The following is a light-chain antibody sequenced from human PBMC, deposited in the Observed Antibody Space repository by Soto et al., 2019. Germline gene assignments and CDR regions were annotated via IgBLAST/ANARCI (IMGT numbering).Light chain of an antibody. CDR2: EVS. Sequence: QSALTQPPSASWSPGQSVTISCTGTSTDVGTYDYVSWYQQHPGKAPKLMIYEVSKRPSGVPDRFSGSKSGNTASLTVSGLKADNEGVYYCSSYAGRYNLVLGGGTKLNVL. CDR1: STDVGTYDY. V-gene: IGLV2-8*01. J-gene: IGLJ2*01. CDR3: SSYAGRYNLV.